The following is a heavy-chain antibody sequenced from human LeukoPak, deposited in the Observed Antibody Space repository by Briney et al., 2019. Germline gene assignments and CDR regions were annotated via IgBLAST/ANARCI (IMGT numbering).Heavy chain of an antibody. Sequence: PGGSLRLSCAASGFTFSSYAMSWVRQAPGKGLEWVSAISGSGSTYYADSVKGRFTISRDNSKNTLYLQMNSLRAEDTAVYYCAKDSPYAYYGSGSYWDYWGQGTLLTVSS. CDR1: GFTFSSYA. CDR3: AKDSPYAYYGSGSYWDY. V-gene: IGHV3-23*01. D-gene: IGHD3-10*01. CDR2: ISGSGST. J-gene: IGHJ4*02.